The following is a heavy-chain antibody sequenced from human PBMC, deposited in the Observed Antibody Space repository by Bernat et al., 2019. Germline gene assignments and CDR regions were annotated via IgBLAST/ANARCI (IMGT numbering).Heavy chain of an antibody. CDR1: GFTFSDYS. J-gene: IGHJ6*02. D-gene: IGHD6-25*01. V-gene: IGHV3-30*04. CDR2: VSYDGRNK. CDR3: VRDGAALYYYHGMDV. Sequence: VQLVESGGGVVQPGRSLRRSCVASGFTFSDYSLHWVRQAPGKGLEWVAVVSYDGRNKYYAESVQVRFIISRDDSENTLYLQMDSLKSEDTAVYYCVRDGAALYYYHGMDVWGRGTTVTVSS.